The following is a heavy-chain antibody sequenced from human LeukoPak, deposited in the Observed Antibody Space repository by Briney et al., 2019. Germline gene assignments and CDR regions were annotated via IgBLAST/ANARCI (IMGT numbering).Heavy chain of an antibody. CDR1: GGSISSSSYY. D-gene: IGHD1-1*01. Sequence: PSETLSLTCTVSGGSISSSSYYWGWIRQPPGKGLQWIGNIYYSGHTYYNPSLKSRVTISVVTSKNQFSLTLTSVTATDTAVYYCARRRERYSWNDLGAYFDPWGQGTLVTVSS. CDR3: ARRRERYSWNDLGAYFDP. CDR2: IYYSGHT. V-gene: IGHV4-39*01. J-gene: IGHJ5*02.